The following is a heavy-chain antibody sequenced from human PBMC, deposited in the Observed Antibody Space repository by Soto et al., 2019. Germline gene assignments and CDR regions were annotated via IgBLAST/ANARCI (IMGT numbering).Heavy chain of an antibody. CDR2: IDTSGKT. CDR1: GGSLTADS. J-gene: IGHJ3*02. CDR3: AKDESWAADI. Sequence: SSETLSLTCTVSGGSLTADSWNWIRQPDGQGLEWIGRIDTSGKTNNIHSLTIRLTMSIYRVKTQNSLNLKLMTAAAAAVYFSAKDESWAADIWGQGTMVTVSS. V-gene: IGHV4-4*07. D-gene: IGHD3-16*01.